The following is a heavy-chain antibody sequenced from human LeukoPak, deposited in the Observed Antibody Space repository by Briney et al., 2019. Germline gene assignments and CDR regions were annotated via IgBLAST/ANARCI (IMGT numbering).Heavy chain of an antibody. V-gene: IGHV3-11*04. CDR3: AKEYYYDSSGYYHSPKYYFDF. Sequence: PSETLSLTCAVYGGSFSGYYWSWLRQPPGKGLEWVSYISGSSSTIYYADSVKGRFTISRDNAKNSLYLQMNSLRAEDTAVYYCAKEYYYDSSGYYHSPKYYFDFWGQGTLVTVSS. J-gene: IGHJ4*02. CDR2: ISGSSSTI. CDR1: GGSFSGYY. D-gene: IGHD3-22*01.